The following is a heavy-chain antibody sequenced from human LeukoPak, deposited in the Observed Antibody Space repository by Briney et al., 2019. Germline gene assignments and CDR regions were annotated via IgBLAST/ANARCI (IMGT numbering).Heavy chain of an antibody. CDR1: GGGFNDSS. D-gene: IGHD2-15*01. CDR3: ARGRQDTVVVVTATADYYYYGMDV. Sequence: SETLTLTCAVHGGGFNDSSWSWIRQFPGKGLEWIGEIDHSGSTTYSPSLKSRVTIPMETSKNRFSLNLTSVTAADTAVYYCARGRQDTVVVVTATADYYYYGMDVWGTGTTVTVSS. CDR2: IDHSGST. V-gene: IGHV4-34*01. J-gene: IGHJ6*04.